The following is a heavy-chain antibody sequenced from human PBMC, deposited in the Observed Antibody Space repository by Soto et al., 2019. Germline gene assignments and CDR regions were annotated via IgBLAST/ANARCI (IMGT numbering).Heavy chain of an antibody. CDR1: GGSLSGNY. V-gene: IGHV4-34*01. CDR2: THHSGST. CDR3: ARTTAAIHLNY. Sequence: SETLSLTSAVYGGSLSGNYGGWIHQPPGKGLEWIGETHHSGSTAYNPSLKSRVTISVDTSRNQFSLKLNSVTAADTAVYYCARTTAAIHLNYWSQGTLVTVSS. D-gene: IGHD2-21*02. J-gene: IGHJ4*02.